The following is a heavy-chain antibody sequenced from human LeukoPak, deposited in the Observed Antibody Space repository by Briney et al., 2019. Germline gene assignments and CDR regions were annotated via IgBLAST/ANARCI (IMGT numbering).Heavy chain of an antibody. J-gene: IGHJ4*02. Sequence: PSETLSLTCTVSGVSIISSSFYWGWIRQPPGKGLEWIGSIYYSGTTYYNPSLKSRVTISVDTSKKQFSLKLSSVTAADTAVYYCARLFCSDGSCYSAYWGQGTLVTVSS. D-gene: IGHD2-15*01. CDR1: GVSIISSSFY. V-gene: IGHV4-39*01. CDR3: ARLFCSDGSCYSAY. CDR2: IYYSGTT.